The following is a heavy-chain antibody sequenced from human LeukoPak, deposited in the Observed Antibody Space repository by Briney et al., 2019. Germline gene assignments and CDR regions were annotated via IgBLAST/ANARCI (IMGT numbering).Heavy chain of an antibody. D-gene: IGHD6-19*01. V-gene: IGHV4-59*08. CDR2: IYYSGST. J-gene: IGHJ4*02. CDR1: GGSISSYY. CDR3: ARSDSSGEDY. Sequence: SETLSLTCTVSGGSISSYYWSWIRQSPGKGLEWIGYIYYSGSTNYNPSLKSRVTISVDTSKNQFSLKLSSVTAADTAVYYCARSDSSGEDYWGQGTLVTVSS.